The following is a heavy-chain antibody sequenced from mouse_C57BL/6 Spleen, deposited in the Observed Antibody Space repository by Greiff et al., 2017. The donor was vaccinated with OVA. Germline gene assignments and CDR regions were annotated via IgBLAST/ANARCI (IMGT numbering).Heavy chain of an antibody. V-gene: IGHV3-6*01. J-gene: IGHJ2*01. CDR3: AREGGYDPYYFDD. D-gene: IGHD2-2*01. CDR1: GYSITSGYY. CDR2: IRYDGSN. Sequence: VQLQQSGPGLVKPSQSLSLTCSVTGYSITSGYYWNWIRQFPGNKLEWMGYIRYDGSNNYNPSLKNRISITRDTSKNQFFLKLNSVTTEDTATDYGAREGGYDPYYFDDRGPGTTLTVSS.